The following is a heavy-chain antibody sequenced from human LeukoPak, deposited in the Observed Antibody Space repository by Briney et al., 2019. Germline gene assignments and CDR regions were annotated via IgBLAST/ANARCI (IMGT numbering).Heavy chain of an antibody. CDR1: GGSISSYY. V-gene: IGHV4-59*01. CDR2: IYYSGST. D-gene: IGHD3-22*01. J-gene: IGHJ3*02. CDR3: ARDLQHYDSSGYPYGWAFDI. Sequence: PSETLSLTCTVSGGSISSYYWSWIRQPPGKGLEWIGYIYYSGSTNYNPSLKSRVTISVDTSKNQFSLKLSSVTAADTAVYYCARDLQHYDSSGYPYGWAFDIWGQGTMVTVSS.